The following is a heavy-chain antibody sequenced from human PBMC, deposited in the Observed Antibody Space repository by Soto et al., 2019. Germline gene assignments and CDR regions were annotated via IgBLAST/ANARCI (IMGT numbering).Heavy chain of an antibody. Sequence: GESLKISCKGSGYRFTSYWIGWVRQMPGKGLEWMGIIYPSDSDTRYSPSFQGQVTISADRSINTAYLQWSSLKASDTAMYYCARQPPTLGGFDYWGQGTPVTVSS. J-gene: IGHJ4*02. CDR1: GYRFTSYW. D-gene: IGHD3-16*01. CDR3: ARQPPTLGGFDY. CDR2: IYPSDSDT. V-gene: IGHV5-51*01.